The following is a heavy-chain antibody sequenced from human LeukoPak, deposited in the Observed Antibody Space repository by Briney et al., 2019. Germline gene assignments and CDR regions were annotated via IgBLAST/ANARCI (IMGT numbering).Heavy chain of an antibody. CDR2: IKHDGSED. Sequence: GGSLRLSCAASGFTFSSYWMSWVRQAPGKGLEWVANIKHDGSEDYYLDSVKGRFTISRDNSKNTLYLQMNSLRAEDTAVYYCARDYYRDYYGSGSYRNYYMDVWGKGTTVTVSS. J-gene: IGHJ6*03. CDR1: GFTFSSYW. V-gene: IGHV3-7*01. CDR3: ARDYYRDYYGSGSYRNYYMDV. D-gene: IGHD3-10*01.